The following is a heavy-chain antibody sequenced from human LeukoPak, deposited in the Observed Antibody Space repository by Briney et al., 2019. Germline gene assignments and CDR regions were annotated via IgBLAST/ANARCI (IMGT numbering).Heavy chain of an antibody. CDR1: GFIVSSNC. Sequence: WGVLRLSCAASGFIVSSNCMNWVRQAPGKGLEWVSVIYSGGSTYYADSVKGRFTISRDNSKNTLYLQMNSLRAEDTAVYYCARGFGGYYYGMDVWGQGTTVTVSS. V-gene: IGHV3-53*01. CDR3: ARGFGGYYYGMDV. J-gene: IGHJ6*02. D-gene: IGHD3-10*01. CDR2: IYSGGST.